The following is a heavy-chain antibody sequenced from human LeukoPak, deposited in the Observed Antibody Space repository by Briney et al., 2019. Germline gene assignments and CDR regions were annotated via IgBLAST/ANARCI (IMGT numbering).Heavy chain of an antibody. Sequence: GGSLRLSCAASGFIFSNYNMDWVRQAPGKGLEWVSSISSSSGTTYYADSVKGRFTISGDNAKNSLYLQMNSLRAEDTAVYYCARALGYSYGYVVDYWGQGTLVTVSS. CDR1: GFIFSNYN. J-gene: IGHJ4*02. CDR2: ISSSSGTT. D-gene: IGHD5-18*01. CDR3: ARALGYSYGYVVDY. V-gene: IGHV3-48*01.